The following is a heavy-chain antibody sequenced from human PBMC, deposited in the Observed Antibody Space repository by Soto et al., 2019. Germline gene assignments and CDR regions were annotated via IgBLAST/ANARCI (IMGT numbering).Heavy chain of an antibody. CDR3: ARDYYDILTGQLVDY. Sequence: ASVKVSCKASGYTFTSYGISWVRQAPGQGLEWMGWISAYNGNTNYAQKLQGRVTMTTDTSTSTAYMELRSLRSDDTAVYYCARDYYDILTGQLVDYWGQGTLVTVSS. J-gene: IGHJ4*02. CDR1: GYTFTSYG. D-gene: IGHD3-9*01. CDR2: ISAYNGNT. V-gene: IGHV1-18*01.